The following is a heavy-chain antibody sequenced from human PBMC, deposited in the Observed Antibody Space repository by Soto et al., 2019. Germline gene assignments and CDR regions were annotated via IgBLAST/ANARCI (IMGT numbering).Heavy chain of an antibody. V-gene: IGHV4-31*03. CDR2: IYYSGST. CDR1: GASISSGGYY. CDR3: TRGGDPYKTGH. Sequence: SETLSLTCTVSGASISSGGYYWGWIRQHPGKGLEWIGYIYYSGSTYYNPSLKSRVAISVDTSKNQFSLKLTSVNTADTAIYYCTRGGDPYKTGHWGQGTLVTVS. D-gene: IGHD2-21*01. J-gene: IGHJ4*02.